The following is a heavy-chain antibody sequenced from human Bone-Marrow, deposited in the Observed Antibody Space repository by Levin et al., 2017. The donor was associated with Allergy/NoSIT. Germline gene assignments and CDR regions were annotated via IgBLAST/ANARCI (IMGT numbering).Heavy chain of an antibody. J-gene: IGHJ4*02. CDR2: ISSGRRYI. Sequence: GASVKVSCAASGFTFSSYSMNWVRQAPGKGLEWVSSISSGRRYIYYADSVKGRFTISRDDARNSLYLQMNSLRAKDTALYYCARDFEGQLNSWGQGTLVTVSA. CDR1: GFTFSSYS. D-gene: IGHD6-6*01. CDR3: ARDFEGQLNS. V-gene: IGHV3-21*06.